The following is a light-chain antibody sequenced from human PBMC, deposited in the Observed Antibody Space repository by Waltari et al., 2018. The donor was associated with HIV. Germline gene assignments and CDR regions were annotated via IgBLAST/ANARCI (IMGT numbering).Light chain of an antibody. CDR2: GAS. CDR1: QSVRSN. Sequence: EIVMTQSPATLSVSPGERATLSCRASQSVRSNLAWYQQRPGQAPKPLIYGASTTATGIPARFSGSGSGTEFTLTISSLQSEDFAVYYCQQYNNWPPYTFGQGTKLEIK. CDR3: QQYNNWPPYT. V-gene: IGKV3-15*01. J-gene: IGKJ2*01.